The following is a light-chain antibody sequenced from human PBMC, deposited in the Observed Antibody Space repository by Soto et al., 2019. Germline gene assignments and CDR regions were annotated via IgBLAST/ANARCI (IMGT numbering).Light chain of an antibody. J-gene: IGKJ4*01. CDR1: QSVSSY. Sequence: EIVLTQSPATLSLSPGEGATLSCGASQSVSSYLAWYQQKPGLAPRLLIYDASSRATGIPDRFSGSGSGTDFTLTISRLEPEDFAVYYCQQYGSSPLTFGGGTKVEI. CDR2: DAS. V-gene: IGKV3D-20*01. CDR3: QQYGSSPLT.